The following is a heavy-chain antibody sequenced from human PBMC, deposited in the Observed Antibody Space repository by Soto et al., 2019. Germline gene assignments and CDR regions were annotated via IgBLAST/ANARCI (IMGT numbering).Heavy chain of an antibody. CDR1: SGSLSGYY. CDR3: ARAPKVSGSSQTRPDF. V-gene: IGHV4-34*01. D-gene: IGHD6-6*01. Sequence: SETLSLTCSIYSGSLSGYYWSWIRQPPGKGLEWIGEISQSGNTNYSPSLKSRVSISIDTFKKQFSLNLASVSAADTAVYYCARAPKVSGSSQTRPDFWGQGTLVTVSS. J-gene: IGHJ4*02. CDR2: ISQSGNT.